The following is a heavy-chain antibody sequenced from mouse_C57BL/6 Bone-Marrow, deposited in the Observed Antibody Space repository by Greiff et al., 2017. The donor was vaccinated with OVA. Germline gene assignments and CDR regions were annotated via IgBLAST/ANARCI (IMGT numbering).Heavy chain of an antibody. CDR3: ARGDYDVEDYYAMDY. CDR1: GFNIKNTY. D-gene: IGHD2-4*01. V-gene: IGHV14-3*01. CDR2: IDPANGNT. Sequence: VQLQQSVAELVRPGASVKLSCTASGFNIKNTYMHWVKQRPEQGLEWIGRIDPANGNTKYAPKFQGKATLTAATSSNTAYLQLSSLTSEDTAIYYCARGDYDVEDYYAMDYWGQGTSVTVSS. J-gene: IGHJ4*01.